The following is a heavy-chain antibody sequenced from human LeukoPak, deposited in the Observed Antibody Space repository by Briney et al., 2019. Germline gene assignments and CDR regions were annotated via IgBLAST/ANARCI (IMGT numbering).Heavy chain of an antibody. J-gene: IGHJ6*03. CDR3: ARGIYCSSTSCPPSYYYMDV. D-gene: IGHD2-2*01. Sequence: GRSLRLSCAASGFTFSSYAMHWVRQAPGKGLEWVAVISYDGSNKYYADSVKGRFTISRDNAKNSLYLQMNSLRAEDTAVYYCARGIYCSSTSCPPSYYYMDVWGKGTTVTVSS. CDR1: GFTFSSYA. CDR2: ISYDGSNK. V-gene: IGHV3-30-3*01.